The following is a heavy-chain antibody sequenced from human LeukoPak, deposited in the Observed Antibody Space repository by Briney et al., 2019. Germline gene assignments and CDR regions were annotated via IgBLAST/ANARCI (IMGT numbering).Heavy chain of an antibody. J-gene: IGHJ3*02. Sequence: SQTLSLTCTVSGGSISSGTYYWAWIRQPPGKGLEWIGTIYHSGSTNYNPSLKSRVTISVDTSKNQFSLKLSSVTAADTAVYYCARHRSSWYRVPSLHAFDIWGQGTMVTVSS. D-gene: IGHD6-13*01. CDR1: GGSISSGTYY. CDR3: ARHRSSWYRVPSLHAFDI. CDR2: IYHSGST. V-gene: IGHV4-39*01.